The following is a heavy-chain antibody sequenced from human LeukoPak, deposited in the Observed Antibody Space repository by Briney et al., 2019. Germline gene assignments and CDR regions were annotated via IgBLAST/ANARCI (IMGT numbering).Heavy chain of an antibody. CDR1: GYTFTGYY. CDR3: ARDLWAVAGIIVDI. CDR2: INPNSGGT. V-gene: IGHV1-2*02. Sequence: GASVKVSCKASGYTFTGYYMHWVRQAPGQGLEWMGWINPNSGGTNYAQKFQGRVTMTRDTSISTAYMELSRLRSDDTAVYYCARDLWAVAGIIVDIWGQGTMVTVSS. J-gene: IGHJ3*02. D-gene: IGHD6-19*01.